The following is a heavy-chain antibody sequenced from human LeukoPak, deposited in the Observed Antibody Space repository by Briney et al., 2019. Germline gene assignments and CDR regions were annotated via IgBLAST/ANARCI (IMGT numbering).Heavy chain of an antibody. D-gene: IGHD2-2*01. CDR3: AKALGVPAATWGYRFDY. CDR1: GFTFSNYP. CDR2: ISAIGSHT. V-gene: IGHV3-23*01. J-gene: IGHJ4*02. Sequence: GGSLRLSCAASGFTFSNYPMNWVRQAPGKGLEWVSGISAIGSHTYYSDSVKGRFTISRDNSKNTLYLQMNSLRAEDTAEYYCAKALGVPAATWGYRFDYWGQGILVTVSS.